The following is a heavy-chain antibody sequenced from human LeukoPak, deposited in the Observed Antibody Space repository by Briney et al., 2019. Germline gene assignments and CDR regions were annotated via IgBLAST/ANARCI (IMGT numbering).Heavy chain of an antibody. D-gene: IGHD5-18*01. Sequence: NPSQTLSLTCTVSGGSTSSGSYYWSWIRQPAGKGLEWIGRIYTSGSTNYNPSLKSRATISVDTSKNQFSLKLSSVTAADTAVYYCAREIQLWSDYYYYYMDVWGKGTTVTISS. J-gene: IGHJ6*03. CDR3: AREIQLWSDYYYYYMDV. CDR2: IYTSGST. V-gene: IGHV4-61*02. CDR1: GGSTSSGSYY.